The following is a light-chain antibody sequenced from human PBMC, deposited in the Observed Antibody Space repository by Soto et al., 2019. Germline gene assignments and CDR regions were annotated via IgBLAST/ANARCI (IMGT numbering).Light chain of an antibody. CDR3: SSFTTSDTYV. CDR1: SSEIGSYNR. J-gene: IGLJ1*01. CDR2: EVN. V-gene: IGLV2-18*02. Sequence: QSVLTQPPSVSGSPGQSVTISCTGTSSEIGSYNRVSWYQQPPGAAPKLMICEVNNRPSGVPERFSGSKSGNTASLTIFGLQAEDEADYYCSSFTTSDTYVFGTGTNVTVL.